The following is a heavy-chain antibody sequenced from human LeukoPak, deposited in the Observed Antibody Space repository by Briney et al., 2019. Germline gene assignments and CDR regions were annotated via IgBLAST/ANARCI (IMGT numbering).Heavy chain of an antibody. CDR2: IIPIFGTA. CDR3: AIWRSSFWFDP. CDR1: GGTFSNSA. D-gene: IGHD6-6*01. V-gene: IGHV1-69*06. J-gene: IGHJ5*02. Sequence: ASVKVSCKASGGTFSNSAISWVRQAPGQGLEWMGGIIPIFGTANYAQKFQGRVTITADKSTSTAYMELSSLRSEDTAVYYCAIWRSSFWFDPWGQGTLVTVSS.